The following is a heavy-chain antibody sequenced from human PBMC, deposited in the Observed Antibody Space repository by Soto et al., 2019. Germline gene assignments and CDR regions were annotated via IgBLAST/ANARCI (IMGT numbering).Heavy chain of an antibody. V-gene: IGHV3-23*01. Sequence: PVGSLRLSCAASGFTFSSYAMSWVRQAPGKGLEWVSAISGSGGSTYYADSVKGRFTISRDNSKNTLYLQMNSLRAEDTAVYYCAKAGRCLRLGDIFDYCGQRTLVTFSS. D-gene: IGHD3-16*01. CDR1: GFTFSSYA. J-gene: IGHJ4*02. CDR2: ISGSGGST. CDR3: AKAGRCLRLGDIFDY.